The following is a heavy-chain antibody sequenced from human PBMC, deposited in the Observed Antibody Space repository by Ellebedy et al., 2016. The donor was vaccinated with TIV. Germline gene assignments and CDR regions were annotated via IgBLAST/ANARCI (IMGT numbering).Heavy chain of an antibody. D-gene: IGHD2-21*01. CDR3: ARHSGGHGFDI. CDR2: ISSDGSDT. V-gene: IGHV3-74*01. CDR1: GFIISSHR. J-gene: IGHJ3*02. Sequence: GESLKISCAASGFIISSHRMHWVRQAAGKGLVWVSHISSDGSDTSYADSVKGRFIISRDNAENTLDLQMSSLRAEDTALYYCARHSGGHGFDIWGQGTMVTVSP.